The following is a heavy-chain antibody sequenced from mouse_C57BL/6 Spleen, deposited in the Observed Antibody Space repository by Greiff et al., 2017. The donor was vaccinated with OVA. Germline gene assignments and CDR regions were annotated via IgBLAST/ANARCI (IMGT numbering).Heavy chain of an antibody. V-gene: IGHV3-6*01. CDR1: GYSITSGYY. CDR2: ISYDGST. Sequence: EVQLQESGPGLVKPSQSLSLTCSVTGYSITSGYYWNWIRQFPGNKLEWMGYISYDGSTNYNPSLKNRISITRDTSKNQFFLKLNSVTTEDTATYYCARYYDGYYDAMDYRGQGTSVSVSS. D-gene: IGHD2-3*01. CDR3: ARYYDGYYDAMDY. J-gene: IGHJ4*01.